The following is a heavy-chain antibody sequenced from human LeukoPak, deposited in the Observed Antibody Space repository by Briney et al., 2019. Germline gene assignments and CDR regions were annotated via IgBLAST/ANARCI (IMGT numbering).Heavy chain of an antibody. D-gene: IGHD3-3*01. CDR3: ARGSYYDFWSGLNGGHWFDP. CDR1: GGSFSSGQY. V-gene: IGHV4-34*01. Sequence: SETLSLTCAVFGGSFSSGQYWSWIRQPPGKGLEWIGEINHSESSNYNPALKSRVTISVDTSKNQFSLKLSSVTAADTAVYYCARGSYYDFWSGLNGGHWFDPWGQGTLVTVSS. J-gene: IGHJ5*02. CDR2: INHSESS.